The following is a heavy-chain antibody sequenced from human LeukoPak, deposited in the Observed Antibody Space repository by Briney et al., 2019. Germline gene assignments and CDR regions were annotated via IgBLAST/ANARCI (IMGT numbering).Heavy chain of an antibody. Sequence: SETLSLTCTVSGGSISSHYWSWVRQPPGKGLEWIGYIYYSGNTNYNPSLKSRVTISVDTSKNQFSLNLASVTAADTAVYYCARGSGWYYYWGQGTLVTVSS. J-gene: IGHJ4*02. V-gene: IGHV4-59*11. D-gene: IGHD6-19*01. CDR1: GGSISSHY. CDR2: IYYSGNT. CDR3: ARGSGWYYY.